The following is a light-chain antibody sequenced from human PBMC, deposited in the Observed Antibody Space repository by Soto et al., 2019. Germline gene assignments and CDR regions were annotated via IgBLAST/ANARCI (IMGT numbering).Light chain of an antibody. V-gene: IGKV1-39*01. Sequence: DIQMTQSPSSLSASVGDRVTITCRASQSISSYLNWYQHKPGKAPRLLIYAASSLQSGVPSRFSGSGSGTDFTLTISSLQPEDSAAYYCQPSYSTPVDFGQGTKLEIK. CDR3: QPSYSTPVD. CDR2: AAS. J-gene: IGKJ2*01. CDR1: QSISSY.